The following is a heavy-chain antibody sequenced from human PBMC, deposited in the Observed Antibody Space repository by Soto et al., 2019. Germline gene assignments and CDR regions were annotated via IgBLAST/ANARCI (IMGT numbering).Heavy chain of an antibody. Sequence: QVQLVGSGGGLVKPGGSLRLSCAASGFTFSDYYMSWIRQAPGKGLEWVSYISSSSSYTNYADSVKGRFTISRDNAKNSLYLQRNSLRAEDTAVYYCARAPRIVRAHGWFDPWGQGTLVTVSS. J-gene: IGHJ5*02. CDR3: ARAPRIVRAHGWFDP. CDR2: ISSSSSYT. D-gene: IGHD1-26*01. V-gene: IGHV3-11*06. CDR1: GFTFSDYY.